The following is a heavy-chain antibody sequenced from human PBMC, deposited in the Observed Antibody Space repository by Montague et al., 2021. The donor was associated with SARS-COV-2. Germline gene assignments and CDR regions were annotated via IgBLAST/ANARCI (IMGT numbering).Heavy chain of an antibody. D-gene: IGHD3-22*01. CDR2: FSISGETT. J-gene: IGHJ4*02. Sequence: SLRLPCAASGFPFSNKPMSWVRQAPGKGLEWVSVFSISGETTYYADSVKGRFTMSRDNSKNTLYLQMNSLRAEDTAVYYCATSLGVSTNDDFWGQGTLVTVSS. V-gene: IGHV3-23*01. CDR1: GFPFSNKP. CDR3: ATSLGVSTNDDF.